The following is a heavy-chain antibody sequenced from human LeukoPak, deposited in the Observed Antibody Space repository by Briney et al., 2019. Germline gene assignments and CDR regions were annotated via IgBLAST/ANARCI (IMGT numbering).Heavy chain of an antibody. V-gene: IGHV4-61*02. Sequence: SETLSLTCTVSGGSISSGSYYWSWIRQPAGKGLEWIGRIYTSGSTNYNPSLNGRVTISVDTSKNQFSLKLSSVTAADTAVYYCARGGGYCSGGSCLRYFDLWGRGTLVTVSS. CDR2: IYTSGST. J-gene: IGHJ2*01. D-gene: IGHD2-15*01. CDR1: GGSISSGSYY. CDR3: ARGGGYCSGGSCLRYFDL.